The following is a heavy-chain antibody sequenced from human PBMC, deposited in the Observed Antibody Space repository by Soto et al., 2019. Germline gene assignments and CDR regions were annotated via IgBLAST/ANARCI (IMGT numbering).Heavy chain of an antibody. V-gene: IGHV3-30*18. CDR3: AKDWDMVLVPDYYCMDF. D-gene: IGHD2-2*01. CDR2: ISYDGSNK. CDR1: GFTSSSYG. Sequence: PGGSLRLSCAASGFTSSSYGMHWVRQAPGKGLEWVAVISYDGSNKYYADSVKGRFTISRDNSKNTLYLQMNSLRAEDTAVYYCAKDWDMVLVPDYYCMDFWGQGTTVTVSS. J-gene: IGHJ6*02.